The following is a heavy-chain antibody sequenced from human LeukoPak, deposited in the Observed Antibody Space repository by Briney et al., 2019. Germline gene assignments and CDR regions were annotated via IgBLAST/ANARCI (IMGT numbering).Heavy chain of an antibody. J-gene: IGHJ4*02. CDR1: GFTFSDSY. D-gene: IGHD2-2*01. CDR2: ISSSGSTL. V-gene: IGHV3-11*04. Sequence: SGGSLRLSCAASGFTFSDSYMSWIRQAPGKGLEWVSYISSSGSTLYYADSVKGRFIISRDNAKNSLYLQMNSLRAEDTAVYYCARSSRLGYCSRTSCFGVLWGQGTLVTVSS. CDR3: ARSSRLGYCSRTSCFGVL.